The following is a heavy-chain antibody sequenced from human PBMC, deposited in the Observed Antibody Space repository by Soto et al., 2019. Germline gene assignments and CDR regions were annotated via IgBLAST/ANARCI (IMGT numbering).Heavy chain of an antibody. J-gene: IGHJ6*01. CDR2: IYWDDDK. CDR1: GFSLSTSGVG. V-gene: IGHV2-5*02. Sequence: QITLKESGPTLVKPTQTLTLTCTFSGFSLSTSGVGVAWIRQPPGKALEGLALIYWDDDKRYRPSLESRLTITNDTSKNQVVLTMTNMDSVDTATYYCAYLPCSGGSCYWFSFSGMDVW. D-gene: IGHD2-15*01. CDR3: AYLPCSGGSCYWFSFSGMDV.